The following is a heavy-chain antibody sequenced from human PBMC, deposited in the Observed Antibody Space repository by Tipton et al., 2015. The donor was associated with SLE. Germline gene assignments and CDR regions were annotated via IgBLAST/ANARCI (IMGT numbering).Heavy chain of an antibody. CDR3: VSGVGNTGRFHY. V-gene: IGHV4-39*07. D-gene: IGHD1-14*01. J-gene: IGHJ4*02. Sequence: TLSLTCTVSGGSISSSSYYWGWIRQPPGKGLEWIGIVYRTAYSNPSLKSRVTVSVETSKNEVSLKLNSVTASDTAVYYCVSGVGNTGRFHYWGQGALVTVSS. CDR1: GGSISSSSYY. CDR2: VYRTA.